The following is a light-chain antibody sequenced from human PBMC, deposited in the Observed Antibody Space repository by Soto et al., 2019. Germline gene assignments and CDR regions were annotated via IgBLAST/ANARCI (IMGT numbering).Light chain of an antibody. CDR2: DVT. CDR3: SSHAGSSVV. CDR1: SSDVGGYNY. J-gene: IGLJ1*01. V-gene: IGLV2-11*01. Sequence: QSVLTQPRSVSGSPGQSVTVSCTRTSSDVGGYNYVSWYQQHPGKAPKLMIYDVTTRPSGVPDRFSGSKSGNTASLTISGLQAEDEADYYCSSHAGSSVVFGTGTKVNVL.